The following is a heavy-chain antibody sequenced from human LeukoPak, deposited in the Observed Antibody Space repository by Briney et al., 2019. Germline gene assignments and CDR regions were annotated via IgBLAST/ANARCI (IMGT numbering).Heavy chain of an antibody. CDR3: GKTTVGYSSGQKPAWPVDY. Sequence: AGGSLRLSCEASGFTFGSHAMYWDRHAPGKGLEWVAGIFGSGGSPHYADPVKGRFTISRDNSRNTVYLQINSLRAEDTAVYYCGKTTVGYSSGQKPAWPVDYWGQGTLVTVSS. D-gene: IGHD5-18*01. CDR2: IFGSGGSP. CDR1: GFTFGSHA. J-gene: IGHJ4*02. V-gene: IGHV3-23*01.